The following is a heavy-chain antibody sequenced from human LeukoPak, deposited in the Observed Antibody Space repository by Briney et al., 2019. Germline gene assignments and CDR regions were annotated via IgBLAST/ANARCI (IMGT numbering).Heavy chain of an antibody. J-gene: IGHJ4*02. V-gene: IGHV4-59*12. Sequence: ASETLSLTCTVSGGSISSYYWSWIRQPPGKGLEWIGYIYYSGSTYYNPSLKSRVTISVDTSKNQFSLKLSSVTAADTAVYYCARDGVVAAYFDYWGQGTLVTVSS. CDR2: IYYSGST. CDR1: GGSISSYY. CDR3: ARDGVVAAYFDY. D-gene: IGHD2-15*01.